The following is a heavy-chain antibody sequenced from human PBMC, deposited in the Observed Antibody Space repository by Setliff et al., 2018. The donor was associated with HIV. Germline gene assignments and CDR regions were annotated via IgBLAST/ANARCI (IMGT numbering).Heavy chain of an antibody. J-gene: IGHJ4*02. CDR1: GGTLSNYV. D-gene: IGHD3-22*01. CDR2: IIPMYNIP. Sequence: SVKVSCKTSGGTLSNYVITRVRQAPGQGLEWMGMIIPMYNIPAYAQKFQGRVTITTDEPTNTVYMELSGLRSEDTAVYYCATYHYYDSSAYFIDLYYFDYWGQGTLVTVSS. V-gene: IGHV1-69*05. CDR3: ATYHYYDSSAYFIDLYYFDY.